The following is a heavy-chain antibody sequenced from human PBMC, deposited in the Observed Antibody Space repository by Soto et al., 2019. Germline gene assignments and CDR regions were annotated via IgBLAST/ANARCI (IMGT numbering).Heavy chain of an antibody. CDR1: GYTFTSYY. J-gene: IGHJ4*02. CDR2: INPSGGST. D-gene: IGHD2-15*01. V-gene: IGHV1-46*01. Sequence: RASVKVSCKASGYTFTSYYMHWVRQAPVRGLEWMGIINPSGGSTSYAQKFQGRVTMTRDTSTSTVYMELSSLRSEDTAVYYCARDFEFLTPGGSYESLDYCGPGTLVTLSS. CDR3: ARDFEFLTPGGSYESLDY.